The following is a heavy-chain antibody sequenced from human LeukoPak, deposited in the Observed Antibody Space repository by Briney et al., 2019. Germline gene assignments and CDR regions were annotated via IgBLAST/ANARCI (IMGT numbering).Heavy chain of an antibody. V-gene: IGHV4-34*01. CDR2: INHSGST. CDR1: GGSFSCYY. CDR3: ARTVGSRIAAAGTPPYFDY. D-gene: IGHD6-13*01. J-gene: IGHJ4*02. Sequence: SETLSLTCAVYGGSFSCYYWSWIRQPPGKGLEWIGEINHSGSTNYNPSLKSRVTISVDTSKNQFSLKLSSVTAADTAVYYCARTVGSRIAAAGTPPYFDYWGQGTLVTVSS.